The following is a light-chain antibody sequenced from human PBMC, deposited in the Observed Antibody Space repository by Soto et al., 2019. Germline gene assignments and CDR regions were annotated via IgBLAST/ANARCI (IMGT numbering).Light chain of an antibody. CDR3: SSYTTSSTYV. J-gene: IGLJ1*01. CDR2: DVS. Sequence: QSALTQPASVSGSPGQSITISRTGTSSDVGGYNYVSWYQQHPGKAPKLMIYDVSNRPSGVSSRFSGSKSGNTASLTISGLQAEDEADYYCSSYTTSSTYVFGTGTKVTVL. CDR1: SSDVGGYNY. V-gene: IGLV2-14*01.